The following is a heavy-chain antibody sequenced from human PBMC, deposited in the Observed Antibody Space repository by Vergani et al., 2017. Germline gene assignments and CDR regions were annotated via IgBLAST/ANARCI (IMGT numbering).Heavy chain of an antibody. CDR3: ARLYGDYSYFDY. J-gene: IGHJ4*02. CDR2: ISGSGGST. V-gene: IGHV3-23*01. D-gene: IGHD4-17*01. Sequence: EVQLLESGGGLVQPGGSLRLSCAASGFTFRSYAMSWVRQAPGTGLEWVSAISGSGGSTYYADSVKGRFTISRDNSKNTLYLQMNSLRAEDTAVYYCARLYGDYSYFDYGGQGGLVTVSS. CDR1: GFTFRSYA.